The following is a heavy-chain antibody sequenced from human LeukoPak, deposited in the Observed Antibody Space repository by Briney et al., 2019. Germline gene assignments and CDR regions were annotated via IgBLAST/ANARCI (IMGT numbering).Heavy chain of an antibody. CDR3: ARARYNYGDSDY. CDR2: IYHNGNT. D-gene: IGHD5-18*01. CDR1: GYSISSGYY. J-gene: IGHJ4*02. Sequence: SETLSLTCAVSGYSISSGYYWGWIRQPPGKGLEWIGTIYHNGNTYYNPSLNSRATISVDTSRSQFSLELSSVTAADTAVFYCARARYNYGDSDYWGQGTLVTVSS. V-gene: IGHV4-38-2*01.